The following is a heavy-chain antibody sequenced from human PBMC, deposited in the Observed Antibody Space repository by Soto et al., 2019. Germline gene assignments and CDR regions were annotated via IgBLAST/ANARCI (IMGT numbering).Heavy chain of an antibody. V-gene: IGHV4-30-2*01. CDR2: IYQSGVT. J-gene: IGHJ5*02. CDR1: GDFYSISTYS. Sequence: SETLSLTCNMSGDFYSISTYSWSWIRQPPGKALQWIGFIYQSGVTSYNPSPASRVSISLDRSNNQCSLKLKSVTAADTAVYFCAGMPYTSGLRFDPWGPGTLVTVSS. CDR3: AGMPYTSGLRFDP. D-gene: IGHD6-19*01.